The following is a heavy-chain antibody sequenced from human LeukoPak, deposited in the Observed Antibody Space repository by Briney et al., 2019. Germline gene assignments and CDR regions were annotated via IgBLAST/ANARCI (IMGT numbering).Heavy chain of an antibody. D-gene: IGHD3-22*01. Sequence: ESLKISCKGSGYSFTSYWIGWVRQMPGKGLEWMGIIYPGDSDTRYSPSFQGQVTISADKSISTAYLQWSSLKASDTAMYYCARGKISYYYDSSGSAYYFDYWGQGTLVTVSS. CDR2: IYPGDSDT. J-gene: IGHJ4*01. V-gene: IGHV5-51*01. CDR3: ARGKISYYYDSSGSAYYFDY. CDR1: GYSFTSYW.